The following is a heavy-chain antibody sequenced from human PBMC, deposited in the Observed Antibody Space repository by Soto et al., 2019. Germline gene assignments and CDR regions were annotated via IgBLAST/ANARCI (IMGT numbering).Heavy chain of an antibody. CDR3: ARVRIPAAPEDYYYGMDV. D-gene: IGHD2-2*01. CDR2: TYYRSKWYN. Sequence: PSQTRALTCAISGDSVSSNSAAWNWIRQSPSRGLEWLGRTYYRSKWYNDYAVAVKSRITINPDTSKNQFSLQLNSVTPEDTAVYYCARVRIPAAPEDYYYGMDVWGQGTTFTVSS. V-gene: IGHV6-1*01. CDR1: GDSVSSNSAA. J-gene: IGHJ6*02.